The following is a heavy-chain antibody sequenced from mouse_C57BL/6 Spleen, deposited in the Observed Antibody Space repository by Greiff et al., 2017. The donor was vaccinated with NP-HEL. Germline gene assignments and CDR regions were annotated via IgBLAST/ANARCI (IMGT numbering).Heavy chain of an antibody. Sequence: EVQLQQPGAELVRPGASVKLSCTASGFNIKDYYMHWVKQRPEQGLEWIGRIDPEDGDTEYAPKFQGKATMTADTSSNTAYLQLSSLTSEDTAVYYCTNYYYAMDYWGQGTSVTVSS. CDR2: IDPEDGDT. CDR1: GFNIKDYY. V-gene: IGHV14-1*01. J-gene: IGHJ4*01. CDR3: TNYYYAMDY.